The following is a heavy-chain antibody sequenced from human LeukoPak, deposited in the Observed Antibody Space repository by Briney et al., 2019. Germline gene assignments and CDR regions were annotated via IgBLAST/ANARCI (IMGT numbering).Heavy chain of an antibody. J-gene: IGHJ4*02. CDR2: INPSGGST. D-gene: IGHD4-17*01. CDR3: ARGYGDYAY. Sequence: ASVTVSFKASVYTFTNYYMHWVRQAPGQGLEWMGIINPSGGSTTYAQKFQGRVTMTRDTSTSTVYMELSSLRSEDTAVYYCARGYGDYAYWGQGTLVTVSS. V-gene: IGHV1-46*01. CDR1: VYTFTNYY.